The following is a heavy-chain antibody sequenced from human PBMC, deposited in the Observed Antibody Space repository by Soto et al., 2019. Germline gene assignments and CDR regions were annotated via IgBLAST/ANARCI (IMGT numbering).Heavy chain of an antibody. CDR1: GFTFTSSA. Sequence: GASVKVSCKASGFTFTSSAVQWVRQARGQRLEWIGWIVVGSGNTNYAQKFQERVTITRDMSTSTAYMELSSLRSEDTAVYYCAADDRYYDISTGYSRRRNYYYGMDVWGQGTTVTVSS. CDR3: AADDRYYDISTGYSRRRNYYYGMDV. CDR2: IVVGSGNT. D-gene: IGHD3-9*01. V-gene: IGHV1-58*01. J-gene: IGHJ6*02.